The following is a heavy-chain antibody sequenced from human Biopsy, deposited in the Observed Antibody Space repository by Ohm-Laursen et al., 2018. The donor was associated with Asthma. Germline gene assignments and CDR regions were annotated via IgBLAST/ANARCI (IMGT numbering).Heavy chain of an antibody. CDR2: ISSSSSTI. CDR1: GFTFSSYC. D-gene: IGHD4-17*01. Sequence: SLRLSCSASGFTFSSYCMSWVRQAPGKGLEWVSYISSSSSTIYYADSVKGRFTISRDNAKNSLYLQMNSLRAEDTAVYYCAKGHGDYVFPYFQHWGQGTLVTVSS. CDR3: AKGHGDYVFPYFQH. J-gene: IGHJ1*01. V-gene: IGHV3-48*01.